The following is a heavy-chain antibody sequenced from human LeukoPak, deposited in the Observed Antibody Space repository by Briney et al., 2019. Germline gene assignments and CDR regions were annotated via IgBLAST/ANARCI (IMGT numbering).Heavy chain of an antibody. V-gene: IGHV3-48*03. Sequence: PGGSLRLSCAASGFTFTNYEMTWVRQAPGKGLEWVSYISSSGTTIYYADSVKGRFTISRDNAKNALYLQMNSLRAEDTAMYYCARDTHYYGSGSPAFDIWGQGTMVTVSS. J-gene: IGHJ3*02. CDR2: ISSSGTTI. D-gene: IGHD3-10*01. CDR1: GFTFTNYE. CDR3: ARDTHYYGSGSPAFDI.